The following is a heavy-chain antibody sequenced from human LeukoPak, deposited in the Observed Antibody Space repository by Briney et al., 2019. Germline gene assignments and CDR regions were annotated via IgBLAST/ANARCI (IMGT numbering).Heavy chain of an antibody. D-gene: IGHD3-22*01. J-gene: IGHJ4*02. CDR3: ARAPRDSSSSNYMRRFDY. V-gene: IGHV4-38-2*01. Sequence: SETLSLACAVSGYSISSDNYWVWIRQPPGQGLEWTGGIYHSGSTYYNPSLKSRVTMSVDTSKNQFSLKLSSVTAADTAVYYCARAPRDSSSSNYMRRFDYWGQGTLVTVSS. CDR1: GYSISSDNY. CDR2: IYHSGST.